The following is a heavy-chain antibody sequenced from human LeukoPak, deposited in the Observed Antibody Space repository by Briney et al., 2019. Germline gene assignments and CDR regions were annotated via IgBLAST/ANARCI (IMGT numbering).Heavy chain of an antibody. CDR2: ISTSGRSI. J-gene: IGHJ6*04. V-gene: IGHV3-48*01. CDR3: ARGLNSAFDV. D-gene: IGHD2-21*01. CDR1: VFSFSSYD. Sequence: GGSLMLSFLGHVFSFSSYDMNWVRQSPGKGLEWISYISTSGRSISYSESGRGRFASSRDNARSSLSLQMAGLTAEDTAVYYGARGLNSAFDVWGNGTTVTVSS.